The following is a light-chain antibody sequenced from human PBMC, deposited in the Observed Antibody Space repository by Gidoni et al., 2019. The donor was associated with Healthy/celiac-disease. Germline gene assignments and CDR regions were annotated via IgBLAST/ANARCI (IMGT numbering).Light chain of an antibody. Sequence: DIVMTQSPLSLPVTPGEPASISCRSSQSLLHSNGYNYLDWYLQKPGQSPQLLIYLGSNRASGVPDRFSGSGSGTDFTLKISRVEAEDVGVYYCMQALQISWAFGGGTKVEIK. CDR2: LGS. CDR3: MQALQISWA. V-gene: IGKV2-28*01. CDR1: QSLLHSNGYNY. J-gene: IGKJ4*01.